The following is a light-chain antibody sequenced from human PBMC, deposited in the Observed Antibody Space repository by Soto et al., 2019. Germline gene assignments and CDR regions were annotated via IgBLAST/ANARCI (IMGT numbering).Light chain of an antibody. J-gene: IGKJ4*01. V-gene: IGKV1-39*01. CDR1: QSITSY. Sequence: DIQMTQSPSSLSASVGDRATITCRASQSITSYLNWYQQKPGKAPKLLIYAASSLQSGVVSRFRGSVSGTHFTLTIRTLQTCHFATYYCQQSYSTIELTFGGGTQVEI. CDR2: AAS. CDR3: QQSYSTIELT.